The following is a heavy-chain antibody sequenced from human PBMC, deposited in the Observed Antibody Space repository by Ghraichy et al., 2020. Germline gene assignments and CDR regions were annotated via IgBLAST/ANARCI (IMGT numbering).Heavy chain of an antibody. D-gene: IGHD2-2*01. CDR3: AKGSTDIVIVPAADS. J-gene: IGHJ4*02. Sequence: GGSLRLSCAASGFTFSNYAMSWVRQAPGKGLEWVSGISGSGGSTYYADSVKGRFTISRDNSKNTLYVQMNSLRAEDTAVYYCAKGSTDIVIVPAADSWGQGTLVTVSP. V-gene: IGHV3-23*01. CDR2: ISGSGGST. CDR1: GFTFSNYA.